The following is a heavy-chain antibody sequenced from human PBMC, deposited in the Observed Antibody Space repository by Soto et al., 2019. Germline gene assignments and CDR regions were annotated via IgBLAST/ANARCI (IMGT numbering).Heavy chain of an antibody. CDR2: IWYDGSNK. CDR3: ARAARGITGTTGFSDY. J-gene: IGHJ4*02. D-gene: IGHD1-7*01. V-gene: IGHV3-33*08. Sequence: GGSLRLSCAASGFTFSSYAMSWVRQAPGKGLEWVAVIWYDGSNKYYADSVKGRFTISRDNSKNTLYLQMNSLRAEDTAVYYCARAARGITGTTGFSDYWGQGTLVTVSS. CDR1: GFTFSSYA.